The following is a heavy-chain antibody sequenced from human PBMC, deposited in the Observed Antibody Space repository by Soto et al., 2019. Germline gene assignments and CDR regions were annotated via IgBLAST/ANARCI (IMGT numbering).Heavy chain of an antibody. J-gene: IGHJ4*02. V-gene: IGHV1-46*01. CDR3: ARSPRGYSGYDEYYFDH. CDR2: INPSGGTA. CDR1: GYTFTIYY. D-gene: IGHD5-12*01. Sequence: ASVKVSCKASGYTFTIYYMHWVRQAPGQGLEWMGIINPSGGTANYAQKFQGRVTITADESTSTAYMELSSLRSEDTTVYYCARSPRGYSGYDEYYFDHWGQGTLVTVSS.